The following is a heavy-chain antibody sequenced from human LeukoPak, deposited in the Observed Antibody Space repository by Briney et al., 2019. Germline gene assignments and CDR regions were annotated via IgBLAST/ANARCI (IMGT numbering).Heavy chain of an antibody. Sequence: ASVKVSCKASGYSFTSHYMHWVRQAPGQGLEWMGIINPSGGGTSYSQKFQGRVTMTTDTSTSTLYMELSSLRSEDTAVYYCASGAAAGTFSIGYWGQGTLLTVSS. D-gene: IGHD6-13*01. CDR3: ASGAAAGTFSIGY. V-gene: IGHV1-46*01. J-gene: IGHJ4*02. CDR1: GYSFTSHY. CDR2: INPSGGGT.